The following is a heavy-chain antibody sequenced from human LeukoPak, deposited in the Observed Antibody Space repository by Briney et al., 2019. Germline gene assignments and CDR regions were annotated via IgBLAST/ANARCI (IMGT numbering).Heavy chain of an antibody. V-gene: IGHV3-30*02. J-gene: IGHJ5*02. D-gene: IGHD3-3*01. Sequence: GGSLRLSCAASGFTFSSYGMLWVRQAPGKGLEWVAFIRYDGSNKYYADSVKGRFTISRDNSKNTLYLQMNSLRAEDTAVYYCARALGVEGDANWFDPWGQGTLVTVSS. CDR2: IRYDGSNK. CDR1: GFTFSSYG. CDR3: ARALGVEGDANWFDP.